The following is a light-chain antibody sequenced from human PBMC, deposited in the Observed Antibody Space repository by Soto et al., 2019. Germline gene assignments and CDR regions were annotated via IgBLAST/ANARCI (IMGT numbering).Light chain of an antibody. CDR2: GAS. J-gene: IGKJ2*01. V-gene: IGKV3-20*01. CDR1: QSVSSRN. CDR3: LRYGDAPPAYT. Sequence: EIVLTQSPGTVSLSPGERATLSCRASQSVSSRNLAWYRQKPGQAPSLLIFGASNRDTGIPDRFSGIGSGTDFTLTISRLEPEDCAVYYCLRYGDAPPAYTFGQGTKLQIQ.